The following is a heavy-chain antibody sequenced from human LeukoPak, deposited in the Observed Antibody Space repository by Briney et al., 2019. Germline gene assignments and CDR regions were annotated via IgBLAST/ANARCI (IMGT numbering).Heavy chain of an antibody. Sequence: SETLSLTCTVSGGSISSSSYYWGWIRQPPGKGLEWIGSIYYSGSTYYNPSLKSRVTISVDTSKNQFSLKRSSVTAADTAVYYCARHHAPGVVPAAPGGWFDPWGQGTLVTVSS. CDR3: ARHHAPGVVPAAPGGWFDP. D-gene: IGHD2-2*01. J-gene: IGHJ5*02. CDR2: IYYSGST. V-gene: IGHV4-39*07. CDR1: GGSISSSSYY.